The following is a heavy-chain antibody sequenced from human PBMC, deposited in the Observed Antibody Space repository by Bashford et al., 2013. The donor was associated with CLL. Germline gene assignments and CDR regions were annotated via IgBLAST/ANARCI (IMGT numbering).Heavy chain of an antibody. V-gene: IGHV4-31*03. D-gene: IGHD6-6*01. CDR2: IYYSGST. Sequence: SETLSLTCTVSGVSISSGGDYWTWVRQHPGKGLEWIGSIYYSGSTYYNPSLTSLEGRVIISVDTSNNQFSLKLSSVTAADTAVYYCARIPARPPFYFDYWGQGTLVTVSS. CDR3: ARIPARPPFYFDY. CDR1: GVSISSGGDY. J-gene: IGHJ4*02.